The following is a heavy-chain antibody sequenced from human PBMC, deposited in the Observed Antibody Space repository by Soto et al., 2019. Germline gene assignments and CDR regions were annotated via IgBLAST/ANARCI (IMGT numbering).Heavy chain of an antibody. J-gene: IGHJ6*03. CDR2: IYYSGST. CDR3: ARGGGLYYYMDV. CDR1: GGSISSYY. Sequence: SETLSLTCTVSGGSISSYYWSWIRQPPGKGLEWIGYIYYSGSTNYNPSLKSRVTISVATSKNQFSLKLSSVTAADTAVYYCARGGGLYYYMDVWGKGTTVTVSS. V-gene: IGHV4-59*08.